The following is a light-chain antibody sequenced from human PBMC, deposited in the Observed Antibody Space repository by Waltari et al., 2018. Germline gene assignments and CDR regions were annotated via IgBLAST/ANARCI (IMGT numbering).Light chain of an antibody. J-gene: IGKJ2*01. CDR2: WAS. Sequence: DIVMTQSPDSLGVSLGERATIHCKSSQSVFYANNKNYLAWYQPRPGQPPKLLIYWASTRASGVPDRFSGSGSGTDFTLTISSLQAEDAAIYYCQQCYGSPYTFGQGTKLDI. CDR3: QQCYGSPYT. V-gene: IGKV4-1*01. CDR1: QSVFYANNKNY.